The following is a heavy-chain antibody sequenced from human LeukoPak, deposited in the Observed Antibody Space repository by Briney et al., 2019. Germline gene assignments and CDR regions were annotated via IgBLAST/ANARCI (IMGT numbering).Heavy chain of an antibody. J-gene: IGHJ4*02. CDR2: IRYDGSNK. CDR1: GFTFNYYG. CDR3: AKRKDASGSYHTQPYFDY. V-gene: IGHV3-30*02. Sequence: PGGSLRLSCAASGFTFNYYGMNWVRRAPGRGLEWLAFIRYDGSNKYYADSVKGRFTISRDNSKNTLYLEMNSLRAEDTAVYYCAKRKDASGSYHTQPYFDYWGQGTLVTVSS. D-gene: IGHD3-10*01.